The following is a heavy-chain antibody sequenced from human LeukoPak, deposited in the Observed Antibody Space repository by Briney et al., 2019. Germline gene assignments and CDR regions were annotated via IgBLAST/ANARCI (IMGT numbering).Heavy chain of an antibody. CDR1: GFTVSSNY. Sequence: GGSLRLSCAASGFTVSSNYMSWVRQAPGKGLEWVSVIYSGGSTYYADSVKGRFTISRDNYKNTLYLQMNSLRAEDTAVYYCARSQIRQTYYYYGMVVWGQGTTVTVSS. CDR3: ARSQIRQTYYYYGMVV. D-gene: IGHD1-1*01. CDR2: IYSGGST. V-gene: IGHV3-66*01. J-gene: IGHJ6*02.